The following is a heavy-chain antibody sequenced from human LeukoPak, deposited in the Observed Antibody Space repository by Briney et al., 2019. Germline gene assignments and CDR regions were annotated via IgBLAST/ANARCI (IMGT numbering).Heavy chain of an antibody. CDR1: GFTFSDHY. CDR3: TPFHGRD. D-gene: IGHD5-24*01. Sequence: GGSLRLSCAASGFTFSDHYMDWVRQAPGKGLEWVGRIKSKTDGGTTDYAAPVKGRFTISRDDLKNTLYLQMNSLKTEDTAVYYCTPFHGRDWGQGTLVTVSS. V-gene: IGHV3-15*01. J-gene: IGHJ4*02. CDR2: IKSKTDGGTT.